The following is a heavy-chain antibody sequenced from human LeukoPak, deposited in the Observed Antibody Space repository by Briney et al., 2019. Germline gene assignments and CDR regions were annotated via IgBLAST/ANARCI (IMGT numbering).Heavy chain of an antibody. D-gene: IGHD2-2*01. Sequence: SVKVSCKASGGTFSSYAISWVRQAPGQGLEWMGGIIPIFGTANYAQKFQGRVTITTDESTSTAYMELSSLRSEDTAVYYCASHLELKRGIVVVPAAITDYYYYMDVWGKGTTVTVFS. CDR3: ASHLELKRGIVVVPAAITDYYYYMDV. CDR2: IIPIFGTA. CDR1: GGTFSSYA. V-gene: IGHV1-69*05. J-gene: IGHJ6*03.